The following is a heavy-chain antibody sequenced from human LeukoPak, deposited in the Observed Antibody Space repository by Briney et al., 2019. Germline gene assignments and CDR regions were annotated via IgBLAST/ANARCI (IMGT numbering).Heavy chain of an antibody. CDR3: ARASPGGPFDY. V-gene: IGHV4-59*08. D-gene: IGHD2-8*02. CDR2: ISNTGST. Sequence: SETLSLTCTVSGGSISVYHWSWFRQPPGKALEWIGYISNTGSTKYNPSLRSRVTTSGDTSKNQFSLKLTSVTAADTAVYYCARASPGGPFDYWGQGTQVTVSS. CDR1: GGSISVYH. J-gene: IGHJ4*02.